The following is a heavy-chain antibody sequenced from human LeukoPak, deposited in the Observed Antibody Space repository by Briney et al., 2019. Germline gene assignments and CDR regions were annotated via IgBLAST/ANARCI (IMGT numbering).Heavy chain of an antibody. CDR2: FDPEDGET. Sequence: ASVKVSCKVSGYTLTELSMHWVRQAPGKGLEWMGGFDPEDGETIYAQKFQGRVTMTEDTSTDTAYMELSSLRSEDTAVYYCATESFLDWPSRWFDPWGQGTLVTVSS. CDR3: ATESFLDWPSRWFDP. V-gene: IGHV1-24*01. D-gene: IGHD3/OR15-3a*01. CDR1: GYTLTELS. J-gene: IGHJ5*02.